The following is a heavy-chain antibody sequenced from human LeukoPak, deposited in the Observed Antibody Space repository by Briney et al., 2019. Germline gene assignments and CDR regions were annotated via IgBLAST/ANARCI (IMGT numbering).Heavy chain of an antibody. J-gene: IGHJ4*02. D-gene: IGHD3-10*01. V-gene: IGHV3-48*03. Sequence: GGSLRLSCAASGFTFSSYEMNWVRQAPGKGLEWVSYISSSGSVIYYADSVKGRLTISRDNAKNSLYLQMNSLRAEDTALYYCARDLWFGETHYWGQGTLVTVSS. CDR3: ARDLWFGETHY. CDR2: ISSSGSVI. CDR1: GFTFSSYE.